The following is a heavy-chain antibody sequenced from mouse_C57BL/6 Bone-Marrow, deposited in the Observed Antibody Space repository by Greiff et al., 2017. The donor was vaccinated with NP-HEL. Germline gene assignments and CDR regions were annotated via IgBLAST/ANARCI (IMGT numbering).Heavy chain of an antibody. CDR2: ISNLAYSI. D-gene: IGHD1-1*01. V-gene: IGHV5-15*01. J-gene: IGHJ3*01. Sequence: EVKLVESGGGLVQPGGSLKLSCAASGFTFSDYGMAWVRQAPRKGPEWVAFISNLAYSIYYADTVTGRFTISRENAKNTLYLEMSSLRSEDTAMYYCARPGYGSSSAGFAYWGQGTLVTVSA. CDR1: GFTFSDYG. CDR3: ARPGYGSSSAGFAY.